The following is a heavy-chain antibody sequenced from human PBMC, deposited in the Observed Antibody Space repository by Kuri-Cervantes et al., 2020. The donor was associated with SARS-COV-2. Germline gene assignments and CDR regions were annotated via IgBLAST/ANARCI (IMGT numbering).Heavy chain of an antibody. V-gene: IGHV3-23*01. J-gene: IGHJ6*02. Sequence: GGSLRLSCAASGFTFSSYAMSWVRQAPGKGLEWVSAISGSGDSTYYADSLKGRLTVSRDNGKNSLYLQMNSLRVQDSAIYFCARSRKNAYDFWTGVSDSDYFYGFDVWGQGTTVTVSS. D-gene: IGHD3-3*01. CDR3: ARSRKNAYDFWTGVSDSDYFYGFDV. CDR2: ISGSGDST. CDR1: GFTFSSYA.